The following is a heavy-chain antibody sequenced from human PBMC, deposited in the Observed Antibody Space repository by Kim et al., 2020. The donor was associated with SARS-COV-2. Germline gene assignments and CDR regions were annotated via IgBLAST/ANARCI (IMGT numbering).Heavy chain of an antibody. Sequence: SETLSLTCTVSGGSISSGSYYWSWIRQPAGKGLEWIGRIYTSGSTNYNPSLKSRVTISVDTSKNQFSLKLSSVTAADTAVYYCARAVRGVIGGAFDIWGQGTMVTVSS. V-gene: IGHV4-61*02. J-gene: IGHJ3*02. D-gene: IGHD3-10*01. CDR3: ARAVRGVIGGAFDI. CDR2: IYTSGST. CDR1: GGSISSGSYY.